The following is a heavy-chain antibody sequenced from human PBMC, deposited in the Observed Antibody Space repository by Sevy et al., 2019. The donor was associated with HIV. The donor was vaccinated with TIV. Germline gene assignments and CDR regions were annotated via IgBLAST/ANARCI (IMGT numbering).Heavy chain of an antibody. CDR3: ARGRSNFRY. J-gene: IGHJ4*02. CDR1: GASMSGYY. V-gene: IGHV4-59*13. D-gene: IGHD1-1*01. CDR2: IYDTGDT. Sequence: SETLSLSCTLSGASMSGYYWSWIRRPPGKGLEWIGYIYDTGDTNVNPSLKSRVTISQDTSKTQFSLSLSSVNTADTAVYYCARGRSNFRYWSQGTLVTVSS.